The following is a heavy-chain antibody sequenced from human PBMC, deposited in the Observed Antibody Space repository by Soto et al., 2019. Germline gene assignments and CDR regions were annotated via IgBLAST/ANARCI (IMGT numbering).Heavy chain of an antibody. CDR2: ISWNSGSI. Sequence: EVQLVASGGGLVQPGRSLRLSCAASGFTFDDYAMHWVRQAPGKGLEWVSGISWNSGSIGYADSVKGRFTISRDNAKNSLYLQMNSLRAEDTALYYCAKSPGITGTPGYMDVWGKGTTVTVSS. CDR3: AKSPGITGTPGYMDV. J-gene: IGHJ6*03. V-gene: IGHV3-9*01. CDR1: GFTFDDYA. D-gene: IGHD1-7*01.